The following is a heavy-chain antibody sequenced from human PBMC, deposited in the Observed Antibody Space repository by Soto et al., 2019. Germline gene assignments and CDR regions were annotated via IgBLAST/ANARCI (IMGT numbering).Heavy chain of an antibody. CDR1: GASIRSTDYY. V-gene: IGHV4-30-4*01. J-gene: IGHJ5*02. D-gene: IGHD2-15*01. CDR3: VRTASEAAVAPHWFDR. Sequence: PSGTLSLTCTVYGASIRSTDYYWTWIRQAPGKGLEWIGYVYYTGSTYYNPSLMSRLTISVDTSKNQFSLKLTSVTAAETAVYYCVRTASEAAVAPHWFDRCGKGPQVTVSS. CDR2: VYYTGST.